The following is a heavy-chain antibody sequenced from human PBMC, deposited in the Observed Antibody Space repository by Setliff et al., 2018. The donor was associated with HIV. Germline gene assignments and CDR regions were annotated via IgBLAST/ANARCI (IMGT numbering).Heavy chain of an antibody. J-gene: IGHJ4*02. CDR1: GGSINSYY. CDR2: IYYSGNT. V-gene: IGHV4-59*03. Sequence: PSETLSLTCTVSGGSINSYYWSWIRQPPGKGLEWIGYIYYSGNTDYNPSLKSRVTISVDTSKNQFSLKLTSVTAADTAVHYCARGGGPTVVSNFAYWGQGTLVTVSS. D-gene: IGHD4-17*01. CDR3: ARGGGPTVVSNFAY.